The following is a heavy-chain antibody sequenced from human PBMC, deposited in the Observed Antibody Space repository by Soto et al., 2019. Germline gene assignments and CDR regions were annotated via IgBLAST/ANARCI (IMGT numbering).Heavy chain of an antibody. D-gene: IGHD3-10*01. CDR3: AKDNAGVFSAPRGVSYSYYSMEV. V-gene: IGHV3-9*01. CDR2: ISWDSGTL. CDR1: GFTFGDHA. J-gene: IGHJ6*02. Sequence: EVQLVESGGDLVQPGGSLRLSCAASGFTFGDHAMHWVRQVPGRGLEWVSGISWDSGTLDYGDSVKGRFTISRDNAKNSLNLQMNSFRPEDTAFFFFAKDNAGVFSAPRGVSYSYYSMEVWGQGNTVTVSS.